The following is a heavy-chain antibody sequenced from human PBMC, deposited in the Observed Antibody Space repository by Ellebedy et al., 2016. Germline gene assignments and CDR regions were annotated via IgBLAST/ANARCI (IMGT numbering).Heavy chain of an antibody. V-gene: IGHV2-5*05. J-gene: IGHJ4*02. CDR2: IYWDDQE. CDR1: GFSLTTSGVG. Sequence: SGPTLVKPTQTLTLTCTFSGFSLTTSGVGVGWVRQPPGKALEWLAIIYWDDQERYGPSLKSRLTIARDTSKNQVVLTMTNMDPEDTATYYCARVYYSGTYVMFDHWGQGTLVTVSS. CDR3: ARVYYSGTYVMFDH. D-gene: IGHD3-10*01.